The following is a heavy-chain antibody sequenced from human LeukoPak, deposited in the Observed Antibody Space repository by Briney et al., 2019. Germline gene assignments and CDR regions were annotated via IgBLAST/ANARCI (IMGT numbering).Heavy chain of an antibody. V-gene: IGHV1-2*02. CDR3: AKYSSSVWYYFDY. J-gene: IGHJ4*02. CDR2: INPNSGGT. Sequence: ASVKVSCKASGYTFTSYGISWVRQAPGQGLEWMGWINPNSGGTNYAQKFQGRVTMTRDTSISTAYMELSRLRSDDTAVYYCAKYSSSVWYYFDYWGQGTLVTVSS. D-gene: IGHD6-13*01. CDR1: GYTFTSYG.